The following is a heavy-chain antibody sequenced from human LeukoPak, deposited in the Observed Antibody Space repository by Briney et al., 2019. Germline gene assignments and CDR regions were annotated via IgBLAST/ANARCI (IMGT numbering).Heavy chain of an antibody. V-gene: IGHV3-30*04. CDR2: ISYGGIDK. J-gene: IGHJ3*02. D-gene: IGHD3-3*01. CDR1: GFNFSSYA. Sequence: GSLRLSCAASGFNFSSYAMHWVRQAPGEGLEWVGLISYGGIDKSYADSVKGRFTISRDSSKRTLYLQMNSLRAGDTAMYYCARESWSDSVAFDIWGLGTMVIVSS. CDR3: ARESWSDSVAFDI.